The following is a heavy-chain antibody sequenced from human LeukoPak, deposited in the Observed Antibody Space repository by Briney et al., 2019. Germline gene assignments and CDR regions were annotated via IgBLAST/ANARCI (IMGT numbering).Heavy chain of an antibody. Sequence: PSETLSLTCTVSGGSISSSSYYWSWIRQPPGKGLEWIGYIYYSGSTNYNPSLKSRVTISVDTSKNQFSLKLSSVTAADTAVYYCAREPYGMDVWGQGTTVTVSS. CDR1: GGSISSSSYY. V-gene: IGHV4-61*01. CDR2: IYYSGST. CDR3: AREPYGMDV. J-gene: IGHJ6*02.